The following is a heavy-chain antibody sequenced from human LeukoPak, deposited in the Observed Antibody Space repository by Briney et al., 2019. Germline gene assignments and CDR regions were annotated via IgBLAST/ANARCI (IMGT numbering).Heavy chain of an antibody. CDR1: GFTFSSYE. D-gene: IGHD4-17*01. V-gene: IGHV3-21*01. J-gene: IGHJ4*02. Sequence: GGSLRLSCAASGFTFSSYELNWVRQAPGKGLEWVSSISSSSSYIYYADSVKGRFTISRDNAKNSLYLQMNSLRAEDTAVYYCARDDGSYGDYVFNYWGQGTLVTVSS. CDR3: ARDDGSYGDYVFNY. CDR2: ISSSSSYI.